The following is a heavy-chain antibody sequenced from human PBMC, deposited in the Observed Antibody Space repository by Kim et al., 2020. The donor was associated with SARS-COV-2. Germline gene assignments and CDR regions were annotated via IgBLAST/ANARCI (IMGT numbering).Heavy chain of an antibody. V-gene: IGHV4-61*07. D-gene: IGHD3-22*01. J-gene: IGHJ3*02. Sequence: LKSRVTISVDTSKNQFSLKLSSVTAADTAVYYCARQYYYDSSGYDAFDIWGQGTMVTVSS. CDR3: ARQYYYDSSGYDAFDI.